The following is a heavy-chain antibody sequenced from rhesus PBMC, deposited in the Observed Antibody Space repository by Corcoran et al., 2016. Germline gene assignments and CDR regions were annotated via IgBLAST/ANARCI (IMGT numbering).Heavy chain of an antibody. D-gene: IGHD1-14*01. V-gene: IGHV3-116*02. CDR2: IKNKVNVGKA. Sequence: EVRLVESGGGLVQPGGSLRLSCAASGFTFSDYYMSWVRQAPGKGPEWVGLIKNKVNVGKAEYAASVKGRFNISRDDSKSIARLQMNSLKTEDTAVYYCATQEYSWNDQPLDYWGQGVLVTVSS. J-gene: IGHJ4*01. CDR1: GFTFSDYY. CDR3: ATQEYSWNDQPLDY.